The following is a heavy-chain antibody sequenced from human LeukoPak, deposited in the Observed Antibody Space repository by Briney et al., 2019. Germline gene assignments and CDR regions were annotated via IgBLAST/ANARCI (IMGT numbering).Heavy chain of an antibody. CDR1: GYTLTELF. D-gene: IGHD1-26*01. V-gene: IGHV1-24*01. CDR2: FDPEDGAT. J-gene: IGHJ6*02. Sequence: ASVKVSSKVSGYTLTELFMPWVRQAPGNGLEWMGGFDPEDGATIYAQKFQGRVTMTEDTSTDTAYMELSSLRSEDTAVYYCATGSVWWSAGDYYGMDVWGQGTTVTVSS. CDR3: ATGSVWWSAGDYYGMDV.